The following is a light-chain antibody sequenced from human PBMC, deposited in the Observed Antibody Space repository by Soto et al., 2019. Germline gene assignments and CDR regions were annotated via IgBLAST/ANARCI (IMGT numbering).Light chain of an antibody. CDR2: DAS. J-gene: IGKJ3*01. V-gene: IGKV3-11*01. CDR3: QHRSNWHRGMT. Sequence: EIGLTQSPATLSLSPGERATLSCRASQTGSTFLAWYQQKPGQAPRLLIFDASNRDTGIPARFSGSGSGTDCTLTISSLETEDFAVYYCQHRSNWHRGMTFGPGTKVDIK. CDR1: QTGSTF.